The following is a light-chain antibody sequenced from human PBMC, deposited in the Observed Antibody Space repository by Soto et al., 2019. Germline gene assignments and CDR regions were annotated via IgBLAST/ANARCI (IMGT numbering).Light chain of an antibody. CDR2: EIN. CDR3: SSFTGTSTPIF. CDR1: STGVGGYDY. J-gene: IGLJ2*01. Sequence: QSAVTQPASVSGSPGQSVTISCTGTSTGVGGYDYVSWYQQYPGKAPRLIIYEINNRPSGVSDRFSGSKSGNTASLTISGLRAEDEGDYFCSSFTGTSTPIFFGGGTKLTVL. V-gene: IGLV2-14*01.